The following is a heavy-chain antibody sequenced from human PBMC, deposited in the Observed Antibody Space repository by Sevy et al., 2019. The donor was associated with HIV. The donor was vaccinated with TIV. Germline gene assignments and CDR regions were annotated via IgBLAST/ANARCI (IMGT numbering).Heavy chain of an antibody. Sequence: SETLSLTCAVSGYSISSGYYWGWIRQPPGKGLEWIGSIYHSGSTYYNPSLKSRVTISVDTSKNQFSLKLSSVTAADTAVYYCARSATLILGELSLLGRFDYWGQGTLVTVSS. J-gene: IGHJ4*02. D-gene: IGHD3-16*02. CDR3: ARSATLILGELSLLGRFDY. CDR1: GYSISSGYY. CDR2: IYHSGST. V-gene: IGHV4-38-2*01.